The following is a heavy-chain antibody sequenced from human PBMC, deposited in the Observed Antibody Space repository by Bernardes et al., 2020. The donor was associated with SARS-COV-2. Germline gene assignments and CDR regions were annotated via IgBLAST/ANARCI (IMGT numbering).Heavy chain of an antibody. CDR3: AKVAAAGRRDPDY. Sequence: GGSLRLSCAASGFTFDDYAMHWVRQAPGKGLEWVSGISWNSGSIGYADSVKGRFTISRDNAKNSLYLQMNSLRAEDTALYYCAKVAAAGRRDPDYWGQGTLVTVSS. J-gene: IGHJ4*02. CDR2: ISWNSGSI. D-gene: IGHD6-13*01. V-gene: IGHV3-9*01. CDR1: GFTFDDYA.